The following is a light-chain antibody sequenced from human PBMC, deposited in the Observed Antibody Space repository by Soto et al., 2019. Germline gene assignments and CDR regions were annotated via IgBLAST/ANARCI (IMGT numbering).Light chain of an antibody. CDR1: QSISDY. V-gene: IGKV1-39*01. CDR3: QQSYNYPVT. Sequence: DIQMTQSPSSLSASVGDRVTITCRASQSISDYLNWYQQKPGKAPKLLIYAASSLQSGVPSRFSGSGSGTDFTLTISSLQPEDFATYYCQQSYNYPVTFGQGTNLRIK. CDR2: AAS. J-gene: IGKJ2*01.